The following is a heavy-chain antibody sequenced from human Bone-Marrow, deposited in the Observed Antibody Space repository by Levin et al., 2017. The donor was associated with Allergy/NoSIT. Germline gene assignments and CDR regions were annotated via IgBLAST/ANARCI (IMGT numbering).Heavy chain of an antibody. CDR1: GITFRSYA. Sequence: PGGSLRLSCSVSGITFRSYAMSWVRQAPGKGLEWVSTISGSGDDTYVADSVKGRFTISRDNSMDTGYLQMNSLRVEDTALYYCAKDPILSYRRYYFDCWGQGTLVTVSS. V-gene: IGHV3-23*01. J-gene: IGHJ4*02. CDR2: ISGSGDDT. CDR3: AKDPILSYRRYYFDC. D-gene: IGHD1-26*01.